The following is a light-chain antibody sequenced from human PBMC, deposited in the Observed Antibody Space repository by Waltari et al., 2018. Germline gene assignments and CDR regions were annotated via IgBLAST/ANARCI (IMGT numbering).Light chain of an antibody. J-gene: IGKJ2*01. V-gene: IGKV3-15*01. Sequence: EIVVTQSPATLSVSPGERATLSCRASQSVGSNLAWYQQKPGQAPRLLPYGESTRATSIPARFSGSGSGTEFTLTISSLQSEDFAVYYCQRYSNWPPEYTFGQGTKLEIK. CDR3: QRYSNWPPEYT. CDR2: GES. CDR1: QSVGSN.